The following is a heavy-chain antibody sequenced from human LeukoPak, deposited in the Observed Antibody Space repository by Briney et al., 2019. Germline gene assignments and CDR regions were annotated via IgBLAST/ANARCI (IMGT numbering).Heavy chain of an antibody. J-gene: IGHJ4*02. CDR1: GYTFTSYY. V-gene: IGHV1-46*01. D-gene: IGHD1-26*01. Sequence: GASVKVSCKASGYTFTSYYMHWVRQAPGQGLEWMGIINPSGGSTNYAQKFQGRVIMTRNTSISTAYMELSSLRSEDTAVYYCARMGPASLFDYWGQGTLVTVSS. CDR3: ARMGPASLFDY. CDR2: INPSGGST.